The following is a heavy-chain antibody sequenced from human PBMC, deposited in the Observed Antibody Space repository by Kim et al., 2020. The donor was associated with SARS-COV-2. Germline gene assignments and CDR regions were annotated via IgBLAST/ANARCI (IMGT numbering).Heavy chain of an antibody. D-gene: IGHD3-10*01. CDR1: GFTFSSYG. Sequence: GGSLRLSCAASGFTFSSYGMHWVRQAPGKGLEWVAVISYDGSNKYYADSVKGRFTISRDNSKNTLYLQMNSLRAEDTAVYYCAKESREERVYYYGSGEVEAPLDWGQGTLVTVSS. J-gene: IGHJ4*02. CDR2: ISYDGSNK. V-gene: IGHV3-30*18. CDR3: AKESREERVYYYGSGEVEAPLD.